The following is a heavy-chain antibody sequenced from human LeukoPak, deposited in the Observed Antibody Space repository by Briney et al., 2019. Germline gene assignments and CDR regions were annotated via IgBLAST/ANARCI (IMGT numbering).Heavy chain of an antibody. Sequence: NPSETLSLTCAVYGGSFSGYYWTWIRQPPGKGLEWIGEIHYSGRINYNPSLKSRVTISADTSNNHSSLKMNSVTAADAAVYYCSRGSDAYKCGNSWGQGTLVTVS. D-gene: IGHD5-24*01. V-gene: IGHV4-34*01. CDR1: GGSFSGYY. CDR2: IHYSGRI. CDR3: SRGSDAYKCGNS. J-gene: IGHJ4*02.